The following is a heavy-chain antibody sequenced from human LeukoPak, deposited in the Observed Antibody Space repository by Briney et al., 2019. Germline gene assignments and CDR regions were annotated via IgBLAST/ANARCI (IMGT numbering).Heavy chain of an antibody. Sequence: SETLSLTCSVSGGSIRSSGYFWGWIRQPPGKALEWIGSIYYGGTTYYNPSLKSRVTISVDTSKKQFSLKLSSVTAADTAFYYCARQRDYYDSSGQSDFDSWGQGALVSVSS. CDR3: ARQRDYYDSSGQSDFDS. CDR2: IYYGGTT. V-gene: IGHV4-39*01. J-gene: IGHJ4*02. D-gene: IGHD3-22*01. CDR1: GGSIRSSGYF.